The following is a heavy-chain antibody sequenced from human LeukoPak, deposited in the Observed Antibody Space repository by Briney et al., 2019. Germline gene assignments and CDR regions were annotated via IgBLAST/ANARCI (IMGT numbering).Heavy chain of an antibody. CDR2: IYYSGST. CDR1: GGSISSYY. J-gene: IGHJ5*02. D-gene: IGHD1-1*01. V-gene: IGHV4-59*12. CDR3: ARDRTGTPGGFDP. Sequence: SETLSLTCTVSGGSISSYYWSWIRQPPGKGLEWIGYIYYSGSTNYNPSLKSRVTISVDTSKNQFSLKLSSVTAADTAVYYCARDRTGTPGGFDPWGQGTLVTVSS.